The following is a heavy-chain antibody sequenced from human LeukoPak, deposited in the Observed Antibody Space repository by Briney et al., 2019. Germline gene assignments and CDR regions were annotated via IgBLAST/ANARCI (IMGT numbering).Heavy chain of an antibody. Sequence: PSETQSLTCSVSGGSISNYYWSWIRQPPGKGLEWIGYINYSGSTSYKSSLKSRVTISVDTSKNQFSLKLSSVTAADTAVYYCASRDAYHSEYWGQGTLVTVSS. CDR1: GGSISNYY. CDR2: INYSGST. D-gene: IGHD5-24*01. CDR3: ASRDAYHSEY. J-gene: IGHJ4*02. V-gene: IGHV4-59*01.